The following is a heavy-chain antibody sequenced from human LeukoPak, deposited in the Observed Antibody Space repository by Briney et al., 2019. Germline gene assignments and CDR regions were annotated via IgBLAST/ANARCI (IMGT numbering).Heavy chain of an antibody. CDR1: GYTFTSYY. Sequence: ASVKVSCKASGYTFTSYYMHWVRQAPGQGLEWMGIINPRGGSTSYAQKFQGRVTMTRDMSTSTVYMELSSLRSEDTAVYYCARDMEYSSGWYYFDYWGQGTLVTVSS. CDR2: INPRGGST. V-gene: IGHV1-46*01. CDR3: ARDMEYSSGWYYFDY. D-gene: IGHD6-19*01. J-gene: IGHJ4*02.